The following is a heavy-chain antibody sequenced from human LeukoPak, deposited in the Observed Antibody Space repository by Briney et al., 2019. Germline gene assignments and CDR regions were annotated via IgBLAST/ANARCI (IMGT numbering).Heavy chain of an antibody. CDR1: GGSFSGYY. CDR2: INHSGST. Sequence: SETLSLTCAVYGGSFSGYYWSWIRQPPGKGLEWIGEINHSGSTNYNPSLKSRVTISVDTSKNQFSLKLSSVTAADTAVYYCARGPWYKHNWFDPWGQGTLVTVSS. D-gene: IGHD1-14*01. J-gene: IGHJ5*02. CDR3: ARGPWYKHNWFDP. V-gene: IGHV4-34*01.